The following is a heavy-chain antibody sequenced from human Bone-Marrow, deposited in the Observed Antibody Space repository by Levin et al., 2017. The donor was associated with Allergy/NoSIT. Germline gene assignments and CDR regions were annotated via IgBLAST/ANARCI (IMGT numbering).Heavy chain of an antibody. CDR3: ARVGIRYCSSGSCYFDH. CDR2: IIPIFDTA. V-gene: IGHV1-69*06. CDR1: GDTSSEYG. D-gene: IGHD2-15*01. Sequence: SVKVSCKASGDTSSEYGIAWVRQAPGQGPEWMGVIIPIFDTAYYKQKFQGRVTITADKSTGTAYMELTNVKSEDTAVYYCARVGIRYCSSGSCYFDHWGQGTLVTVSS. J-gene: IGHJ4*02.